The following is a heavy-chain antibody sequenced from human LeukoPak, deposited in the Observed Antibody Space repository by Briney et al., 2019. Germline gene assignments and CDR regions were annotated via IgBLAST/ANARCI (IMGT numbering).Heavy chain of an antibody. D-gene: IGHD1-26*01. CDR1: GFTFNTYA. CDR3: AKLGLYSGTSY. Sequence: GGSLRLSCAASGFTFNTYAMSWVRQAPGKGLEWVSTISGSIDNTYYADSVKGRFTFPRDNSKTTLYLQMNSLRAEDTAVYYCAKLGLYSGTSYWGQGTLVTVSS. CDR2: ISGSIDNT. V-gene: IGHV3-23*01. J-gene: IGHJ4*02.